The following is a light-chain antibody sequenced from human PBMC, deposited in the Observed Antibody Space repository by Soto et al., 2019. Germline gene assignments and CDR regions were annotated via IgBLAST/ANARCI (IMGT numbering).Light chain of an antibody. CDR2: DVR. V-gene: IGLV2-11*01. J-gene: IGLJ2*01. CDR1: SSDIGDYNC. Sequence: QSALTQPRSVSGSPGQSVTISCTGTSSDIGDYNCVSWYQHHPDKAPKLVIYDVRKRPSGVPDRFSGSKSGNTASLTISGLQAEDEADYYCCSYAGNDIVLFGGGTKLTVL. CDR3: CSYAGNDIVL.